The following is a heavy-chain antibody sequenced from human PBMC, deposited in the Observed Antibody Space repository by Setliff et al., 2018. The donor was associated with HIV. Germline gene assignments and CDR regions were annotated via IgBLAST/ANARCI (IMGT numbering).Heavy chain of an antibody. CDR3: VHTDRGTSYFTFDY. D-gene: IGHD6-6*01. J-gene: IGHJ4*02. CDR2: IFWDDDE. Sequence: SGPTLVNPTQTPTLTCTFSGFSLSSSGVGVGWIRQPPGKALEWLALIFWDDDERYSPSLKSRLTITKDTSKSQLVLTVTNMDPVDNATYYCVHTDRGTSYFTFDYWGQGTLVTVS. CDR1: GFSLSSSGVG. V-gene: IGHV2-5*02.